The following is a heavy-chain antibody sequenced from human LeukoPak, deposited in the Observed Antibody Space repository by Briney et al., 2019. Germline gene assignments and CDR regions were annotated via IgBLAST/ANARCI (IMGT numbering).Heavy chain of an antibody. Sequence: SETLSLTCTVSGGSISSYYWSWIRQPPGKGLEWIGYIYYSGSTNYNPSLKSRVTISVDTSKHQFSLKLSSVTAADTAVYYCASRITMIVEDAFDIWGQGTMVTVSS. V-gene: IGHV4-59*01. CDR2: IYYSGST. CDR1: GGSISSYY. CDR3: ASRITMIVEDAFDI. J-gene: IGHJ3*02. D-gene: IGHD3-22*01.